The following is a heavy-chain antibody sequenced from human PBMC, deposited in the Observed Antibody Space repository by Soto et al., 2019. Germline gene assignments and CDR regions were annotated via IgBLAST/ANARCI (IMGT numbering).Heavy chain of an antibody. CDR2: IIGSGGST. CDR1: GXTFSSYS. V-gene: IGHV3-23*01. J-gene: IGHJ4*02. Sequence: GSLRLCSAASGXTFSSYSMSCVRRAPGKGLEWVSAIIGSGGSTYYADSVKGRFTISRDNSKNMLYLQMNSPRAQDTAVYYCAKDTIAVAGTPFSDYWGQGTLVTVSS. CDR3: AKDTIAVAGTPFSDY. D-gene: IGHD6-19*01.